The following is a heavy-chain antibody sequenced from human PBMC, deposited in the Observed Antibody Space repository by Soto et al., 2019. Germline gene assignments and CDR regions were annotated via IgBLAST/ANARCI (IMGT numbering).Heavy chain of an antibody. J-gene: IGHJ4*01. V-gene: IGHV3-30*03. CDR3: APDPVGANFYNHLAF. CDR2: ITYDGSFL. Sequence: RLSCQAAGFNFDNYVMHWVRQAPGKVREWVSVITYDGSFLYYADSVKGLFRISRDNSKNTRSLHLKTLKPADTAVYHRAPDPVGANFYNHLAFWGQGTLVTVSS. CDR1: GFNFDNYV. D-gene: IGHD3-10*01.